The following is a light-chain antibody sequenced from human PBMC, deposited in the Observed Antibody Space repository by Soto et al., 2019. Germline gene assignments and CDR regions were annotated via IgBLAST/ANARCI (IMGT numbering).Light chain of an antibody. CDR2: GAS. V-gene: IGKV3-20*01. Sequence: EIVLTQSPGILSLSPGERATLSCRASQSVSSSYLAWYQQKPGQAPRLLIYGASNRATGIPGRFSASGSKTNCTLTISRLEPEDFAVYYCQQYGSSPPYTFGQGTKLEIK. CDR3: QQYGSSPPYT. CDR1: QSVSSSY. J-gene: IGKJ2*01.